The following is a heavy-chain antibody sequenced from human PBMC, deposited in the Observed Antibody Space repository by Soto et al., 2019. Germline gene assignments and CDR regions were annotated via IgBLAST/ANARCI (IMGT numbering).Heavy chain of an antibody. J-gene: IGHJ5*02. CDR1: GFTFDDYA. Sequence: EVQLVESGGGLVQPGRSLRLSCAASGFTFDDYAMHWVRQAPGKGLEGVSGISWNSGSIGYADSVKGRFTISRDNAKNSLYMQMNSLRAEDTASYYCAKAGDYGGPHNGFDPWGQGTLVTVSS. V-gene: IGHV3-9*01. CDR3: AKAGDYGGPHNGFDP. D-gene: IGHD4-17*01. CDR2: ISWNSGSI.